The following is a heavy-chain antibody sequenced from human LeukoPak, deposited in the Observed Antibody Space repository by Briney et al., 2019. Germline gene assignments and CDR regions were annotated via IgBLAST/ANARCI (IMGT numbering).Heavy chain of an antibody. CDR2: IYTRGST. J-gene: IGHJ3*02. V-gene: IGHV4-4*07. CDR3: ARAFRGWEFDAFDI. D-gene: IGHD3-10*01. CDR1: GGSTSSYH. Sequence: SETLSLTCTVSGGSTSSYHWRWVRQPAEKGLEWIGRIYTRGSTNYSPSLKSRVSMSVDTSKNLFSLRLSSVTAADTAVYYCARAFRGWEFDAFDIWGQGTMVTVSS.